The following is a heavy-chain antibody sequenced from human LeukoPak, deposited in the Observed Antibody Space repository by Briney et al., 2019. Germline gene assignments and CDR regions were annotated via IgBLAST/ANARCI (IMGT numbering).Heavy chain of an antibody. J-gene: IGHJ4*02. CDR1: GFTFSSYD. Sequence: AGGSLRLSCAASGFTFSSYDMHWVRQAPGKGLEWVALIWYDGSNKYYADSVKGRFTISRDNSKNTVYLQMNSLRAEDTAVYSCARELSPLVIYSYDSWGQGTQVTVSS. CDR3: ARELSPLVIYSYDS. V-gene: IGHV3-33*01. D-gene: IGHD2-21*01. CDR2: IWYDGSNK.